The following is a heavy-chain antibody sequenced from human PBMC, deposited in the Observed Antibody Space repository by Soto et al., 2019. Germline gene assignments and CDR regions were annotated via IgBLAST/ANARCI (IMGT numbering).Heavy chain of an antibody. CDR3: ARDGTFDI. Sequence: QVQLVQSGAEVKKPGASVKVSCQASEYSFTKYFIQWIRQGPGQDLEWVGLINPAGGTTSFAPKFQGRVTMTRDTSTRIVFMELRSLRSDDTGVYFCARDGTFDIWGQGTLVTVSS. V-gene: IGHV1-46*01. CDR2: INPAGGTT. J-gene: IGHJ4*02. D-gene: IGHD1-7*01. CDR1: EYSFTKYF.